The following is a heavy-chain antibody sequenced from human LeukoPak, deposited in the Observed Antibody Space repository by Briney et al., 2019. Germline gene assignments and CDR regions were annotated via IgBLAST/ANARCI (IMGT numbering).Heavy chain of an antibody. CDR3: ARVTYYFDY. CDR1: GGSFSGHY. CDR2: INHSGST. J-gene: IGHJ4*02. V-gene: IGHV4-34*01. Sequence: SETLSLTCAVYGGSFSGHYWSWIRQPPGKGLEWIGEINHSGSTNYNPSLKSRVTISVDTSKNQFSLKLSSVTAADTAVYYCARVTYYFDYWGQGTLVTVSS.